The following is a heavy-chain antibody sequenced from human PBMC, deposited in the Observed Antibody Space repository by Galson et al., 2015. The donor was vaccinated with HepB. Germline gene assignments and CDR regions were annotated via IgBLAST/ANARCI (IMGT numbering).Heavy chain of an antibody. J-gene: IGHJ4*02. V-gene: IGHV3-23*01. D-gene: IGHD1-26*01. CDR3: AKDLGSSVGAMSY. Sequence: SLRLSCADSGFTFRSYVMNWVSIISGSGGSTNYADSVKGRFTISRDNSGNTLYLQMDSLRAEDTAVYYCAKDLGSSVGAMSYWGQGILVTVSS. CDR2: ISGSGGST. CDR1: GFTFRSYV.